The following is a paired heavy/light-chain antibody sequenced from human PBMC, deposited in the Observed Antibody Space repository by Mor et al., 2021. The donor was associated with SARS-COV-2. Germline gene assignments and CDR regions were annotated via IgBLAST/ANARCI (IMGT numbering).Light chain of an antibody. V-gene: IGLV2-23*02. Sequence: QSALTQPASVSGSPGQSITISCTGTSSDVGSYNLVSWYQQHPGKAPKLMIYEVSKWPSGVSNRFSGSKSGNTASLTISGLQAEDEAHYYCCSYAGSSTPLVFGGGTKLTVL. CDR2: EVS. J-gene: IGLJ3*02. CDR3: CSYAGSSTPLV. CDR1: SSDVGSYNL.
Heavy chain of an antibody. Sequence: QLQLQESGSGLVKPSQTLSLTCAVSGGSISSGGYSWSWIRQPPGKGLEWIGYIYHSGSTYYNPSLKSRVTISVDRSKNQFSLKLSSVTAADTAVYYCASSYYYDSSGYQELGYWGQGTLVTVSS. D-gene: IGHD3-22*01. CDR1: GGSISSGGYS. CDR3: ASSYYYDSSGYQELGY. V-gene: IGHV4-30-2*01. J-gene: IGHJ4*02. CDR2: IYHSGST.